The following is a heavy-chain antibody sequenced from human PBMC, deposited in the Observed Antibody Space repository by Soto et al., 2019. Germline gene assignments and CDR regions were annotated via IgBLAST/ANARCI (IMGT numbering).Heavy chain of an antibody. Sequence: SETLSLTCTVSGGSISSYYWSWIRQPPGKGLEWIGYIYYSGSTNYNPSLKSRVTISVDTSKNQFSLKLSSVTAADTAVYYCARRGLAARSFDDYYGMDVWGQGTTVTVSS. CDR3: ARRGLAARSFDDYYGMDV. J-gene: IGHJ6*02. CDR1: GGSISSYY. CDR2: IYYSGST. V-gene: IGHV4-59*08. D-gene: IGHD6-6*01.